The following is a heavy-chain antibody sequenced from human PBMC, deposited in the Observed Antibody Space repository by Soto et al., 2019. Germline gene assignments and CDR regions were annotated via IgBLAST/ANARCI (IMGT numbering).Heavy chain of an antibody. CDR2: IWSGGSNK. CDR3: ARALQYQNWLDP. D-gene: IGHD4-4*01. J-gene: IGHJ5*02. Sequence: QVQLVESGGDVVQPGRSLRLSCAASGFTLSNYGMHWVRQAPGKGLEWVAVIWSGGSNKYYADSVKGRFTISRDNSKNTLYLQMNSLRAEDTAVYYCARALQYQNWLDPWGQGTLVTVSS. V-gene: IGHV3-33*01. CDR1: GFTLSNYG.